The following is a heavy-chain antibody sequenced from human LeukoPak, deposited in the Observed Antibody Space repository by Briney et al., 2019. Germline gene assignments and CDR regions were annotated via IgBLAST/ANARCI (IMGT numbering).Heavy chain of an antibody. CDR1: GFTFSSYE. D-gene: IGHD6-19*01. CDR2: ISSSGSTI. Sequence: GGSLRLSCAASGFTFSSYEMNWVRQAPGKGLEWVSHISSSGSTIYYADSVKGRFTISRDNAKNSLYLQMNSLRAEDTAVYYCARVSGWYVFDYWGQGTLVTVSS. V-gene: IGHV3-48*03. J-gene: IGHJ4*02. CDR3: ARVSGWYVFDY.